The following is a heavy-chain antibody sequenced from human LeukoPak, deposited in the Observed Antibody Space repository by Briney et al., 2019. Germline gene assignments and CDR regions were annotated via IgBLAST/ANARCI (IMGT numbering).Heavy chain of an antibody. CDR1: GFKVNNIH. V-gene: IGHV3-66*01. D-gene: IGHD6-19*01. CDR3: VRDLAGAFDF. J-gene: IGHJ4*02. Sequence: GGSLRLSCAASGFKVNNIHMSWVRQAPGRGLEWVSVVYGGGGIYSADSVQGRFTISRDTSKNTVYLHMNNLRGDDSALYYCVRDLAGAFDFWGQGTPVKVSS. CDR2: VYGGGGI.